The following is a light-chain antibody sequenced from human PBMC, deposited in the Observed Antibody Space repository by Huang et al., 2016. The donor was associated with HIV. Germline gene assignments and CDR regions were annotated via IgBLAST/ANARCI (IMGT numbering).Light chain of an antibody. J-gene: IGKJ5*01. CDR2: AAS. Sequence: DIQMTQSPSSLSASVGDRVTITCRTSQDISNYLVWFQQKPGKAPKFLIYAASSLQSGVPSRFSGSGSGTDFTLTFNSLQPEDFATYFCQQYDSYPLTFGQGTRLDIK. V-gene: IGKV1-16*01. CDR1: QDISNY. CDR3: QQYDSYPLT.